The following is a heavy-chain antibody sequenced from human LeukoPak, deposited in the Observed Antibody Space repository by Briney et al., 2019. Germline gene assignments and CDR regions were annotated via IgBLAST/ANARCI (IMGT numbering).Heavy chain of an antibody. J-gene: IGHJ4*02. V-gene: IGHV3-7*01. CDR1: GFTFSSDW. CDR2: IKEDGSEK. D-gene: IGHD1-26*01. CDR3: AREGRFGWELRPFDY. Sequence: PGGSLRLSCAVSGFTFSSDWMSWVRQAPGKGLEWVANIKEDGSEKHYVDSVRGRFTISRDNAKNSLYLQMNSLRDEDTAVYYCAREGRFGWELRPFDYWGQGTLVTVSS.